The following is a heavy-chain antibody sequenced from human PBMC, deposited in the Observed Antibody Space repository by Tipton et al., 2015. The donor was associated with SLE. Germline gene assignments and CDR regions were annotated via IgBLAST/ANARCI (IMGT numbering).Heavy chain of an antibody. CDR1: GGSISSKTYY. CDR3: GTTSTDYGMDV. D-gene: IGHD2-8*02. V-gene: IGHV3-74*01. J-gene: IGHJ6*02. CDR2: IYFDGSSA. Sequence: GLVKPSETLSLTCTVSGGSISSKTYYWGWIRQPPGKGLVWVSRIYFDGSSANYADSVKGRFTISRDNAKSTLFLQMNSLRSEDTAVYYCGTTSTDYGMDVWGQGTTVTVSS.